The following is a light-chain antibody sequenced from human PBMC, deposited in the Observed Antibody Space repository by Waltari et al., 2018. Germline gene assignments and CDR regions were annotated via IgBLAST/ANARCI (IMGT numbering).Light chain of an antibody. CDR1: KNILYSANSKNY. Sequence: DIVMTQSPDSLAVSLGERATTKCKSSKNILYSANSKNYLAWYQQKPGQPPKLLIYWASSRETGVPDRFSGSGSGTDFTLTISSLQAEDVAVYYCQQHYSSPYTFGQGTKLEI. J-gene: IGKJ2*01. CDR2: WAS. V-gene: IGKV4-1*01. CDR3: QQHYSSPYT.